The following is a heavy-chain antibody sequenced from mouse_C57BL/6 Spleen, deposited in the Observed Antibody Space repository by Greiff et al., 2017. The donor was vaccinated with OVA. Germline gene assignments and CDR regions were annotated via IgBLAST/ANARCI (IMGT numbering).Heavy chain of an antibody. D-gene: IGHD1-1*01. CDR3: ARIITTVVADFDY. CDR1: GFTIKDYY. V-gene: IGHV14-2*01. J-gene: IGHJ2*01. CDR2: IDPEDGET. Sequence: VQLQQSGAELVKPGASVKLSCTASGFTIKDYYMHWVKQRPEQGLEWIGRIDPEDGETKYAPKFQGKATITADTSSNTAYLQLSSLTSEDTAVYYCARIITTVVADFDYWGQGTTLTVSS.